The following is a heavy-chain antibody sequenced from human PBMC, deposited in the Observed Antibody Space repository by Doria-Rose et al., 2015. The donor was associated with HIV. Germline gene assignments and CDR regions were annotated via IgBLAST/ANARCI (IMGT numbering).Heavy chain of an antibody. CDR3: ARSERLTMIVVETGYYYGMDV. V-gene: IGHV1-69*06. CDR2: IIPIFGTV. Sequence: VWMGGIIPIFGTVNYAQKFQGRVTITADKSTSTAYMELNSLRSEDTAVYYCARSERLTMIVVETGYYYGMDVWGQGTTVTVSS. D-gene: IGHD3-22*01. J-gene: IGHJ6*02.